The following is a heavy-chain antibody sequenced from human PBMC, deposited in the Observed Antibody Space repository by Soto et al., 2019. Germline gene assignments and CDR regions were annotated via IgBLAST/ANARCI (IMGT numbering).Heavy chain of an antibody. V-gene: IGHV3-33*01. CDR2: IWYDGSNK. CDR1: GFTFSSYG. Sequence: QVQLVESGGGVVQPGRSLRLSCAASGFTFSSYGMHWVRQAPGKGLEWVAVIWYDGSNKYYADSVKGRFTISRDNSKNTLYLQMNSLRAEDTAVYYCAREFTIFGLLYYGMDVWGQGTTVTVSS. CDR3: AREFTIFGLLYYGMDV. J-gene: IGHJ6*02. D-gene: IGHD3-3*01.